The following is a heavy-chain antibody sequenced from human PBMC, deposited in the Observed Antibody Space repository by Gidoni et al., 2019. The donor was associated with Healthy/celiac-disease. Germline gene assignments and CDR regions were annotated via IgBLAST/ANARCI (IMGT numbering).Heavy chain of an antibody. V-gene: IGHV4-34*01. CDR2: INHSGST. D-gene: IGHD2-2*01. CDR1: GGSFSGYY. Sequence: QVQLQQWGAGLLKPSETLSLTCAVYGGSFSGYYWSWIRQPPGKGLEWIGEINHSGSTNYNPSLKSRVTISVDTSKNQFSLKLSSVTAADTAVYYCAREGVPAAISFDYWGQGTLVTVSS. CDR3: AREGVPAAISFDY. J-gene: IGHJ4*02.